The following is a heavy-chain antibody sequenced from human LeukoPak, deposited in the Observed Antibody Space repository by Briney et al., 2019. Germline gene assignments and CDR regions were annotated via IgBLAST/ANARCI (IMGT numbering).Heavy chain of an antibody. D-gene: IGHD3-9*01. V-gene: IGHV4-59*01. J-gene: IGHJ5*02. CDR1: GGSISSYY. CDR3: AREIRYFGWLNWFDP. CDR2: IYYSGST. Sequence: SETLSLTCTVSGGSISSYYWSWIRQPPGKGLEWIGYIYYSGSTNYNPSLKSRVTISVDTSKNQFSLKLSSVTAADTAVYYCAREIRYFGWLNWFDPWGQGTLVTVSS.